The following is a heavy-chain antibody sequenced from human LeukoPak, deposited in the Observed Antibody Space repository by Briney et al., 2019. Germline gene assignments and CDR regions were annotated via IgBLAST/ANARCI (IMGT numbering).Heavy chain of an antibody. Sequence: ASVKVSCKVSGYTLTELSMHWVRQAPGKGLEWMGGFDPEDGETIYAQKFQGRVTMTEDTSTDTAYMELSSLRSEDTAVYYCATDFGLRGGNHILDYWGQGTLVTVSP. V-gene: IGHV1-24*01. D-gene: IGHD4-23*01. CDR1: GYTLTELS. CDR2: FDPEDGET. CDR3: ATDFGLRGGNHILDY. J-gene: IGHJ4*02.